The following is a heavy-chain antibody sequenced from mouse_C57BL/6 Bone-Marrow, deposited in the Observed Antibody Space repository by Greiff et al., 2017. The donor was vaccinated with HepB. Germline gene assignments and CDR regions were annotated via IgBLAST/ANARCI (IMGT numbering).Heavy chain of an antibody. D-gene: IGHD2-5*01. J-gene: IGHJ4*01. CDR1: GFSLTSYG. CDR2: IWSGGST. Sequence: QVQLKESGPGLVQPSQSLSITCTVSGFSLTSYGVHWVRQSPGKGLEWLGVIWSGGSTDYNAAFISRLSISKDNSKSQVFFKMNSLQADDTAIYYCARNQDSNYVDYAMDYWGQGTSVTVSS. CDR3: ARNQDSNYVDYAMDY. V-gene: IGHV2-2*01.